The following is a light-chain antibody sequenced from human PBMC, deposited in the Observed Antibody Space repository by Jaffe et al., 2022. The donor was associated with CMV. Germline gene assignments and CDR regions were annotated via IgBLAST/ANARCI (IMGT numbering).Light chain of an antibody. CDR3: QQYGTSPWT. Sequence: EIVLTQSPATLSLSPGERATLSCGASQTVRSDYLAWYQHKPGLAPRLLIYDASSRVTDIPDRFSGSGSGTDFTLTISSLEPEDFAVYYCQQYGTSPWTFGQGTKVEFK. V-gene: IGKV3D-20*01. CDR2: DAS. J-gene: IGKJ1*01. CDR1: QTVRSDY.